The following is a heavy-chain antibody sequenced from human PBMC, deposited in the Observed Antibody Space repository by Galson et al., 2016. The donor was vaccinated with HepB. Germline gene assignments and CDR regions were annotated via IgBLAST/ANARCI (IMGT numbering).Heavy chain of an antibody. CDR2: IQYSGNT. J-gene: IGHJ4*02. Sequence: SETLSLTCTVSGGSVISDNYYWSWIGQPPGKGLEWIGFIQYSGNTNCNPSLRGRVTISIDTSKNQFSLKVNSVTAADTAVYYCARDQNGSYLAYWGLGALVAVSS. CDR3: ARDQNGSYLAY. CDR1: GGSVISDNYY. D-gene: IGHD1-26*01. V-gene: IGHV4-61*01.